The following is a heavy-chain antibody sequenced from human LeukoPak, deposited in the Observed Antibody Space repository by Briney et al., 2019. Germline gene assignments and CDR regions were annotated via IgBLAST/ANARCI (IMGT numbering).Heavy chain of an antibody. V-gene: IGHV1-2*02. D-gene: IGHD3-9*01. CDR2: INPNSGGT. Sequence: GASVKVSCKASGYTFIDYYMHWVRQAPGQGLEWMGWINPNSGGTNYAQKFQGRVTMTRDTSISTAYMELSRLRSDDTAVYYCAREPRNYDILTGYLGPSAPLDYWGQGTLVTVSS. CDR3: AREPRNYDILTGYLGPSAPLDY. CDR1: GYTFIDYY. J-gene: IGHJ4*02.